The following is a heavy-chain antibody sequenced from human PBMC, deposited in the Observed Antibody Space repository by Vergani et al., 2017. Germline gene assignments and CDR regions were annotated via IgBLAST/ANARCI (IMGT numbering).Heavy chain of an antibody. V-gene: IGHV1-8*01. CDR2: MNPNSGNT. CDR1: GYTFTSYD. D-gene: IGHD3-3*02. CDR3: AAVHFWSGYLFDP. Sequence: QVQLVQSGAEVTKPGASVKVSCKASGYTFTSYDINWVRQATGQGLEWMGWMNPNSGNTNYAQKFQERVTITRYMSTSTAYMELSSLRSEDTAVYYCAAVHFWSGYLFDPWGQGTLVTVSS. J-gene: IGHJ5*02.